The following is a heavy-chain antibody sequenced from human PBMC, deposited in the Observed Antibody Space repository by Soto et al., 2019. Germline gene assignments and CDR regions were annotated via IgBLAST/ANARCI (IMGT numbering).Heavy chain of an antibody. J-gene: IGHJ3*02. CDR1: GYSFTTYW. Sequence: EVQLVQSGAEVKKPRESLKISCKGSGYSFTTYWIGWVRQMPGKGLEWMGIIYPGDSDTRYSPSFQGQVTISADKSINTVYLQWSSLKASDTAMYYCARQTFPQILTGRSPFDIWGQGTMVTVSS. CDR2: IYPGDSDT. CDR3: ARQTFPQILTGRSPFDI. V-gene: IGHV5-51*01. D-gene: IGHD2-15*01.